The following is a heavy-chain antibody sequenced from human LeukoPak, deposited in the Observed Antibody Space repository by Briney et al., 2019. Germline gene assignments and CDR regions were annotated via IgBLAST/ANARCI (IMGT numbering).Heavy chain of an antibody. CDR3: ASGGMGARKYYSDPFHY. CDR2: TYSGGST. J-gene: IGHJ4*02. V-gene: IGHV3-53*01. Sequence: PGGSLRLSCAASGFTVSSNYMSWVRQAPGKGLEWVSITYSGGSTYYADSVRGRFTISRDSSKNTVCLQMNSLRAEDTAVYYCASGGMGARKYYSDPFHYWGQGTLVTVSS. D-gene: IGHD3-10*01. CDR1: GFTVSSNY.